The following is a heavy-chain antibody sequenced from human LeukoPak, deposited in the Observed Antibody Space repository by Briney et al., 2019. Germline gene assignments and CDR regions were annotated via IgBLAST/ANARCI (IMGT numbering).Heavy chain of an antibody. CDR2: ISGSGSDT. CDR1: GFTFSTYA. Sequence: VQPGGSLRLSCAASGFTFSTYAMTWVRQAPGKGLDWVSAISGSGSDTYYADSVKGRFTISRDTSKNTLYLQMNNLRAEDTAVYYCAKDPPPGVGRGVISYGMDVWGKGTTVTVSS. D-gene: IGHD3-10*01. J-gene: IGHJ6*04. V-gene: IGHV3-23*01. CDR3: AKDPPPGVGRGVISYGMDV.